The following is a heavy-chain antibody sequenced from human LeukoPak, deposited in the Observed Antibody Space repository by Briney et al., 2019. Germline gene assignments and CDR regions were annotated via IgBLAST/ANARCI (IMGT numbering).Heavy chain of an antibody. CDR3: AKDLLAYSSGWYYFDY. CDR1: GFTFSSYA. Sequence: PGGSLRLSCAASGFTFSSYAMSWVRQAPGKGLEWVSAISGSGGSTYYADSVKGRFTISRDKSKNTLYLQMNSLRAEDTAVYYCAKDLLAYSSGWYYFDYWGQGTLVTVSS. D-gene: IGHD6-19*01. V-gene: IGHV3-23*01. CDR2: ISGSGGST. J-gene: IGHJ4*02.